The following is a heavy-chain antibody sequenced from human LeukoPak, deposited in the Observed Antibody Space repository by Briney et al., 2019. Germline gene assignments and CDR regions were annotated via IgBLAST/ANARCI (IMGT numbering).Heavy chain of an antibody. CDR3: ARPNFHYFDY. D-gene: IGHD2/OR15-2a*01. J-gene: IGHJ4*02. Sequence: SETLSLTCTVSGGSISSSSYYWGWIRQPPGRGLEWIGSIYYSGSTYYNPSLKSRVTISVDTSKNQFSLKLSSVTAADTAVYYCARPNFHYFDYWGQGTLVTVSS. CDR2: IYYSGST. V-gene: IGHV4-39*01. CDR1: GGSISSSSYY.